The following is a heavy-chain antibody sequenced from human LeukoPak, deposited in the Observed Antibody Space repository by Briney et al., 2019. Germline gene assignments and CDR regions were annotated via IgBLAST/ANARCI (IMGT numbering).Heavy chain of an antibody. V-gene: IGHV4-59*01. J-gene: IGHJ4*02. CDR1: GGSISSYY. D-gene: IGHD3-3*01. CDR3: AREGYDFWSGYPDY. Sequence: SETLSLPCTVSGGSISSYYWSWIRQPPGKGLEWIGYIYYSGSTDYNPSLKSRVTISVDTSKNQFSLKLSSVTAADTAVYYCAREGYDFWSGYPDYWGQGTLVTVSS. CDR2: IYYSGST.